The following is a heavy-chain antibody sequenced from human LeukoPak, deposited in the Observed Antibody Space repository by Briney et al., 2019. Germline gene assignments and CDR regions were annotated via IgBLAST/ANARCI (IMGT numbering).Heavy chain of an antibody. Sequence: GGSLRLSCAASGFTFSSYAMSWVRQAPGKGLEWVSAISGSGGSTYYADSVKGRFTISIDNSKNTLYLQMNSLRAEDTAVYYCAKKGFGELVIDYWGQGTLVTVSS. D-gene: IGHD3-10*01. CDR3: AKKGFGELVIDY. J-gene: IGHJ4*02. CDR2: ISGSGGST. CDR1: GFTFSSYA. V-gene: IGHV3-23*01.